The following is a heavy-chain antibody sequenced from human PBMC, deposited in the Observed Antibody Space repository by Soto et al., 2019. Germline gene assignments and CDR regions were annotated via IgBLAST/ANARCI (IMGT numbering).Heavy chain of an antibody. V-gene: IGHV1-69*06. D-gene: IGHD2-21*01. J-gene: IGHJ3*02. CDR1: GGTFSSYA. Sequence: QVQLVQSGAEVKKPGSSVTVSCKASGGTFSSYAISWVRQAPGQGLEWMGGIIPIFGTANYAQKCQGRVTITADKSTSTAYMELSSLRSEDTAVYYCGLLWWWGDAFDIWGQGTMVTVSS. CDR2: IIPIFGTA. CDR3: GLLWWWGDAFDI.